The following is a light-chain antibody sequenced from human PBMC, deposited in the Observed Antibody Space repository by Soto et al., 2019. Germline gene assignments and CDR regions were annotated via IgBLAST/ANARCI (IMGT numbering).Light chain of an antibody. CDR1: QSILDRSKNKYY. V-gene: IGKV4-1*01. CDR3: QQYFTSPWT. Sequence: DIVMTQSPDSLAVSLGERATFNCKSSQSILDRSKNKYYLAWYQQKSGQPPKLLIYWASLRESGVPDRFTGSGSGTDLTLTISSLQAEDVAVYYCQQYFTSPWTFGQGTKVDIK. J-gene: IGKJ1*01. CDR2: WAS.